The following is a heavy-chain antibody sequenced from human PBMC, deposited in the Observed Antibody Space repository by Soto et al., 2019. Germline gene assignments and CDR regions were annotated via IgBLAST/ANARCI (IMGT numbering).Heavy chain of an antibody. D-gene: IGHD7-27*01. CDR3: ARGLGRWFFDL. J-gene: IGHJ2*01. CDR2: IEYDGSNK. Sequence: QVQLVESGGGVVQTGRSLRLSCAVSGFTFSSYGMHWVRQAPGKGLEWVAAIEYDGSNKFYADSVKGRFTISRDNSKNPLYLQMNGLRAEDTALYYCARGLGRWFFDLWGRGTLVTVSS. CDR1: GFTFSSYG. V-gene: IGHV3-33*01.